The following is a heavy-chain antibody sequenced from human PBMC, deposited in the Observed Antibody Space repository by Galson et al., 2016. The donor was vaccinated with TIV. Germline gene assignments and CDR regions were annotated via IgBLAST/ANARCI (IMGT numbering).Heavy chain of an antibody. Sequence: SVMVSCKASGYTFNKYGVTWVRQAPGQGLEWMGWISAYSGDTNYAQKFQGRVTMTTDTYTSTAYMDLRSLRSDDTAVYYCTRDRGSVTMIPVIDYNFGMDVWGQGTTVTVSS. J-gene: IGHJ6*02. CDR2: ISAYSGDT. CDR1: GYTFNKYG. CDR3: TRDRGSVTMIPVIDYNFGMDV. D-gene: IGHD3-22*01. V-gene: IGHV1-18*01.